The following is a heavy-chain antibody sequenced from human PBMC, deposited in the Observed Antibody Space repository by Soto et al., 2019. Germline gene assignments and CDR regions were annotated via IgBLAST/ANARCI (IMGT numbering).Heavy chain of an antibody. J-gene: IGHJ6*02. D-gene: IGHD5-12*01. Sequence: PGGSLRLSCAASGFTFSSYSMNWVRQAPGRGLEWVSSISSSSSYIYYADSVKGRFTISRDNAKNSLYLQMNSLRAEDTAVYYCARDHWEGATDYYYYYGMDVWGQGTTVTVSS. CDR2: ISSSSSYI. CDR1: GFTFSSYS. CDR3: ARDHWEGATDYYYYYGMDV. V-gene: IGHV3-21*01.